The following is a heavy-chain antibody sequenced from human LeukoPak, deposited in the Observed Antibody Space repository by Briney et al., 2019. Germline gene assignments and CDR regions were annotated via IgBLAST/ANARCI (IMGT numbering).Heavy chain of an antibody. CDR1: GFTFTNYA. V-gene: IGHV3-30-3*01. Sequence: GRSLRPSCAASGFTFTNYAMHWVRQAPGKGLEWVAVISFDGTNKYYANSVQGRFTISRDNSKNTLYLQMNSLRAEDTALYYCARDMYDNGWSSFDYWGQGTLVTVSS. CDR2: ISFDGTNK. J-gene: IGHJ4*02. D-gene: IGHD3-10*01. CDR3: ARDMYDNGWSSFDY.